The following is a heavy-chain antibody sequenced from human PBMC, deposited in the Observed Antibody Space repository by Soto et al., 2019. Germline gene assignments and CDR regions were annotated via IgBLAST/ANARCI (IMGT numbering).Heavy chain of an antibody. Sequence: PXESLKICCSASGYTFTNNWTSWVRQKPGQGLEWMGRIDPSDSRTKYNPSFEGHVTISIDKSINTAFLQWSSLRASDTAVYFCARRRGYSYDFDYWGQGTLVTVSS. D-gene: IGHD5-18*01. CDR1: GYTFTNNW. V-gene: IGHV5-10-1*01. CDR2: IDPSDSRT. J-gene: IGHJ4*02. CDR3: ARRRGYSYDFDY.